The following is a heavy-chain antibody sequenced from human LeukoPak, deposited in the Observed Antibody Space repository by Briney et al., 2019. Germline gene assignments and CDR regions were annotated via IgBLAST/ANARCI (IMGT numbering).Heavy chain of an antibody. CDR2: INHSGST. Sequence: SETLSLTCAVYGGSFNGYYWTWIRQPPGKGPEWIGEINHSGSTNYNPSLESRVTMSVDTSKNQFSLKVTSVTAADTAVYYCARREDILTGHYSPHFDHWGQGTLVTVSS. J-gene: IGHJ4*02. CDR3: ARREDILTGHYSPHFDH. D-gene: IGHD3-9*01. CDR1: GGSFNGYY. V-gene: IGHV4-34*01.